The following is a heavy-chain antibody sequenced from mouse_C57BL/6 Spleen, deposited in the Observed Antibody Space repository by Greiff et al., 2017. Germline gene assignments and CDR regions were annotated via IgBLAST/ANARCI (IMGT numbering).Heavy chain of an antibody. CDR2: ISSGSSTI. CDR3: AREAYYSPYCDV. V-gene: IGHV5-17*01. CDR1: GFTFSDYG. J-gene: IGHJ1*03. Sequence: EVKLVESGGGLVKPGGSLKLSCAASGFTFSDYGMHWVRQAPEKGLEWVAYISSGSSTIYYADTVKGRFTISRDNAKNTLFLQMTSLRSEDTAMYYCAREAYYSPYCDVWGTGTTVTVSS. D-gene: IGHD2-12*01.